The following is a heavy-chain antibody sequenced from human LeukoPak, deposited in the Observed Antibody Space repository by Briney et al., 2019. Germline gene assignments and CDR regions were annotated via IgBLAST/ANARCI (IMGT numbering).Heavy chain of an antibody. CDR1: GFPFDDYA. Sequence: GGSLRLSCAASGFPFDDYAMHWVRQAPGKGLEWVSLISWDGGSTYYADSVKGRFTISRDKAKNSLYLQMNSLRGEDTAVYYCARGADSGTSRFDYWGQGTLVTVSS. J-gene: IGHJ4*02. CDR2: ISWDGGST. V-gene: IGHV3-43D*03. D-gene: IGHD1-26*01. CDR3: ARGADSGTSRFDY.